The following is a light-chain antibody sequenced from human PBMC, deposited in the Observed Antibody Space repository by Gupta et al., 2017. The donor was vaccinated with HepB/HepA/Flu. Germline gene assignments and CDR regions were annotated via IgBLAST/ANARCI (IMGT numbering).Light chain of an antibody. J-gene: IGKJ5*01. CDR1: QSIRRF. CDR2: GIS. Sequence: DIQMTQSPSSLSASVGDRVTITCRASQSIRRFLNWYQQTPGEAPKLLIYGISTLHSGVPTRFSGSEYETNFTLTITNGQPGDFAPYYCQQNDNLPQVTFGQGTQMEIK. V-gene: IGKV1-39*01. CDR3: QQNDNLPQVT.